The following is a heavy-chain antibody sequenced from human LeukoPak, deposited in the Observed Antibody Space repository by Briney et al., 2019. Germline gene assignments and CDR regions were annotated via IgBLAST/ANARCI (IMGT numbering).Heavy chain of an antibody. V-gene: IGHV4-39*07. CDR1: GGSISSSSYY. J-gene: IGHJ5*02. Sequence: SETLSLTCTVSGGSISSSSYYWGWIRQPPGKGLEWIGSIYYSGSTYYNPSLKSRVTISVDTSKNQFSLKLSSVTAADTAVYYCARLDVVGATGWFDPWGQGTLVTVSS. CDR3: ARLDVVGATGWFDP. CDR2: IYYSGST. D-gene: IGHD1-26*01.